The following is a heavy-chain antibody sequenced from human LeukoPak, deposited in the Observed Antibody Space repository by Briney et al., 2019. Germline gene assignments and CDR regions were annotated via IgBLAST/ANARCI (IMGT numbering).Heavy chain of an antibody. CDR2: IYYSGST. Sequence: PSETLSLTCTVSGGSISSYYWSWIRQPPGKGLEWIGYIYYSGSTNYNPSLTSRVTISVDTSKNQFSLKLSSVTAADTAVYYCARSRRGPVDFDYWGQGTLVTVPS. CDR3: ARSRRGPVDFDY. J-gene: IGHJ4*02. D-gene: IGHD3-10*01. CDR1: GGSISSYY. V-gene: IGHV4-59*01.